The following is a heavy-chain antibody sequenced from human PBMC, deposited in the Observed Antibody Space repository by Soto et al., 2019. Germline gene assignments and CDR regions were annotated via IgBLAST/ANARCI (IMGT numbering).Heavy chain of an antibody. CDR3: VKNSRWLNT. CDR2: IDGSGGIT. CDR1: GLTFGTTD. D-gene: IGHD5-12*01. Sequence: GVSLRLSCAASGLTFGTTDMSWVRQAPGEGLEWVSTIDGSGGITYYADSVKGRFTISRDNSRNTVYLQMNSLRGDDTALYYCVKNSRWLNTCGQGALVTVSS. J-gene: IGHJ5*02. V-gene: IGHV3-23*01.